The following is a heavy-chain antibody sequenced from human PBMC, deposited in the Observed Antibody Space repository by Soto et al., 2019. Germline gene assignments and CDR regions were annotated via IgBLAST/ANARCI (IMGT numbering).Heavy chain of an antibody. V-gene: IGHV3-23*01. Sequence: GGSLRLSCAASGFTFSSYAMSWVRQAPGKGLEWVSAISGSGGSTYYADSVKGRFTISRDNSKNTLYLQMNSLRAEDTAVYYGAKDGGSMIVVVNPNYYYYGMDVWGQGTTVTVSS. CDR1: GFTFSSYA. CDR2: ISGSGGST. D-gene: IGHD3-22*01. CDR3: AKDGGSMIVVVNPNYYYYGMDV. J-gene: IGHJ6*02.